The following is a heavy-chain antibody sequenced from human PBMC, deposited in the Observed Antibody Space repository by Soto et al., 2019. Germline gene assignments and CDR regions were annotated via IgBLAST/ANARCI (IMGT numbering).Heavy chain of an antibody. V-gene: IGHV4-59*01. CDR1: GGSISSYY. Sequence: QVQLQESGPGLVKPSETLSLTCTVSGGSISSYYWSWIRQPPGKGLEWIGYIYYSGSTNYNPSLKSRVTISVDTSKNQFSLKLSSVTAAVTAVYYCASRVVVAAYNWFDPWGQGTLVTVSS. CDR2: IYYSGST. D-gene: IGHD2-15*01. CDR3: ASRVVVAAYNWFDP. J-gene: IGHJ5*02.